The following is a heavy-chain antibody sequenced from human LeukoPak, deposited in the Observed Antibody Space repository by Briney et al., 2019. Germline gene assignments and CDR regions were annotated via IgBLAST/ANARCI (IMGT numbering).Heavy chain of an antibody. Sequence: GGSLRLSCAASGFTLSNYPMHWVRQAPGKGLEWVAFLSHDGSNQYYADSVKGRFTISRDSPKNTLSLQMNSLTTEDTAVYYCAREVNAFDIWGQGTMLIVSS. J-gene: IGHJ3*02. CDR2: LSHDGSNQ. CDR1: GFTLSNYP. V-gene: IGHV3-30-3*01. CDR3: AREVNAFDI.